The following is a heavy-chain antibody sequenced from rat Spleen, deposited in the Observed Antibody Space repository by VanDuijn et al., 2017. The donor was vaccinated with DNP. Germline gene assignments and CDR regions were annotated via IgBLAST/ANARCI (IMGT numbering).Heavy chain of an antibody. CDR1: EFNFNDYW. J-gene: IGHJ4*01. CDR3: VREDKGVDA. V-gene: IGHV4-2*01. CDR2: INKDSSTI. Sequence: EVKLVESGGGLVQPGRSLKLSCAASEFNFNDYWMGWVRQAPGKGLEWIGQINKDSSTINYIPSLKDKFTISRDNAQNTLYLQMSKLGSEDTAIYYCVREDKGVDAWGQGASVTVSS. D-gene: IGHD2-2*01.